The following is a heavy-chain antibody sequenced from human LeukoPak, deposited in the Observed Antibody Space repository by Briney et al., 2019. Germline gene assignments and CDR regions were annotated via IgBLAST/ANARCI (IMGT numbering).Heavy chain of an antibody. J-gene: IGHJ4*02. CDR2: ISGSSSYI. CDR1: GFTFSSYS. CDR3: ARDTGYCSGGSCYSFTY. V-gene: IGHV3-21*01. D-gene: IGHD2-15*01. Sequence: PGGSLRLSCAASGFTFSSYSMNWVRQAPGKGLEWVSSISGSSSYIYYADSVKGRFTISRDNAKNSLYLQMNSLRAEDTAVYYCARDTGYCSGGSCYSFTYWGQGTLVTVSS.